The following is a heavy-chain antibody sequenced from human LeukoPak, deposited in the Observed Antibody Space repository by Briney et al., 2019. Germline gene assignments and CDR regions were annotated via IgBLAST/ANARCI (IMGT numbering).Heavy chain of an antibody. Sequence: PGGSLRLSCAASGFTFTSYAMSWVRQAPGKGLEWVSAISGSGVSTYYADSVKGRFTISRDNSKNTLYLHMNSLRAEDTALYYCAKDKSKGELRENEFAYWGQGTLVIVSS. D-gene: IGHD1-7*01. CDR2: ISGSGVST. V-gene: IGHV3-23*01. CDR3: AKDKSKGELRENEFAY. CDR1: GFTFTSYA. J-gene: IGHJ4*02.